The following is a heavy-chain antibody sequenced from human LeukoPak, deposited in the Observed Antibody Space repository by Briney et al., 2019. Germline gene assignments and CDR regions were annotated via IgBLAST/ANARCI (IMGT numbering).Heavy chain of an antibody. V-gene: IGHV3-9*01. CDR2: ISWNSGSI. J-gene: IGHJ4*02. Sequence: GGSLRLSCAASGFXFXDYAMHWVRQAPXXGXEWVSGISWNSGSIGYADSVKGRFTISRDNSKNTLYLQMNSLRAEDTAVYYCARGLHYYDSSGYYEAVDYWGQGTLVTVSS. D-gene: IGHD3-22*01. CDR1: GFXFXDYA. CDR3: ARGLHYYDSSGYYEAVDY.